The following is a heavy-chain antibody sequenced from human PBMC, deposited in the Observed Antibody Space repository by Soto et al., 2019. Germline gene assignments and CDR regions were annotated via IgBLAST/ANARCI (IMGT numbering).Heavy chain of an antibody. Sequence: PGGSLRLSCAASGFIFNSYGMSWVRQAPGMGLEWVSVISGSGAFINYADSVKGRFSISRDNSRNTLHLQMNSLRAEDTAVYYCAKDIVYDSSGYYYVSAFDVWGQGTMVTVSS. D-gene: IGHD3-22*01. J-gene: IGHJ3*01. V-gene: IGHV3-23*01. CDR1: GFIFNSYG. CDR2: ISGSGAFI. CDR3: AKDIVYDSSGYYYVSAFDV.